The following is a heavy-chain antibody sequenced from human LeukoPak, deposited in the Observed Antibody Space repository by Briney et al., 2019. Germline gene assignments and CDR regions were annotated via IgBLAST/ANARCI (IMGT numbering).Heavy chain of an antibody. Sequence: SVKVSCKASGGTFSSYAISWVRQAPGQGLEWMGGIIPIFSTANYAQKFQGRVTITADESTSTAYMELSSLRSEDTAVYYCARDSGRGVAGNLDYWGQGTLVTVSS. CDR2: IIPIFSTA. D-gene: IGHD6-19*01. J-gene: IGHJ4*02. CDR1: GGTFSSYA. CDR3: ARDSGRGVAGNLDY. V-gene: IGHV1-69*13.